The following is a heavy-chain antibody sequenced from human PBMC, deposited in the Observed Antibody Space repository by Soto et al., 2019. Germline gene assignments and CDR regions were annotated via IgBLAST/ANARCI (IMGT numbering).Heavy chain of an antibody. J-gene: IGHJ4*02. V-gene: IGHV1-2*02. Sequence: QVQLVQSGAEVKRTGASVKVSSQASGYTLTDNYMHWVREAPGQGLEWMGWINPNGGTNYAQKFQGRVTMTRHTSISTAYMELSRLRSDDTAVYYCARSLTTLATLLDYWGQGTLVHVSS. CDR1: GYTLTDNY. CDR3: ARSLTTLATLLDY. CDR2: INPNGGT. D-gene: IGHD4-4*01.